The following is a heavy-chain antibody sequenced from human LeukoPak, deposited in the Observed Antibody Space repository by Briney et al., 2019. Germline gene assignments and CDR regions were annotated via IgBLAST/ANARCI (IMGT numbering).Heavy chain of an antibody. J-gene: IGHJ4*02. Sequence: GASVTVSCKASGYTFTSYGISWVRQAPGQGGEGMGWISAYNGNTNYAQKLQGRVTMTTGTSTSTAYMELRSLRSDDTAVYYCARDRYYYDSSGYYWGQGTLVTVSS. D-gene: IGHD3-22*01. CDR2: ISAYNGNT. V-gene: IGHV1-18*01. CDR3: ARDRYYYDSSGYY. CDR1: GYTFTSYG.